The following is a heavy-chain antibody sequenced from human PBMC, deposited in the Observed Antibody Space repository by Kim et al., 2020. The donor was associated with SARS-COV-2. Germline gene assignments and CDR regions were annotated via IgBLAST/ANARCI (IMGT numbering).Heavy chain of an antibody. J-gene: IGHJ6*03. CDR2: IYYSGST. CDR1: GGSISSYY. CDR3: ARGDRVATIFHYYYYMDV. D-gene: IGHD5-12*01. V-gene: IGHV4-59*01. Sequence: PETLSLTCTVSGGSISSYYWSWIRQPPGKGLEWIGYIYYSGSTNYNPSLKSRVTISVDTSKNQFSLKLSSVTAADTAVYYCARGDRVATIFHYYYYMDVWGKGTTVTVSS.